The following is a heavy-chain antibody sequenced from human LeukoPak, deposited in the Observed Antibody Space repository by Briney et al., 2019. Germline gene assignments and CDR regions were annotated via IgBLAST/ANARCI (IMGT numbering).Heavy chain of an antibody. J-gene: IGHJ4*02. V-gene: IGHV3-7*01. Sequence: GGSLRLSCAASGFTFSSYWMSWVRQAPGKGLEWVANIKQDGSEKYYVDSVEGRFTISRDNAKNSLYLQMNSLRAEDTAVYYCARDRGYSYGHTGDYWGQGTLVTVSS. CDR3: ARDRGYSYGHTGDY. CDR2: IKQDGSEK. D-gene: IGHD5-18*01. CDR1: GFTFSSYW.